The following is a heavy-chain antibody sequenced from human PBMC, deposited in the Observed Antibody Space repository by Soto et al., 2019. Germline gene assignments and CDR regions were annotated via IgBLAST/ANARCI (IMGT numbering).Heavy chain of an antibody. D-gene: IGHD2-2*01. CDR1: GFTVSSNY. CDR2: IFSGGTT. CDR3: ARETVPPSYHYYDC. Sequence: EVQLVETGGGLIQPGGSLRLSCAASGFTVSSNYMSWVRLAPGRGLEWVSTIFSGGTTHYADSVKGRFTISRDSSKNTLYLQMNSLRAEDTAIYYCARETVPPSYHYYDCWGQGTLVTVSS. J-gene: IGHJ4*02. V-gene: IGHV3-53*02.